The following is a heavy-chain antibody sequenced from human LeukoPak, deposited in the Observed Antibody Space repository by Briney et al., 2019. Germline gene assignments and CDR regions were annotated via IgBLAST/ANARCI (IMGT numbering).Heavy chain of an antibody. D-gene: IGHD6-19*01. CDR2: ISGSGRDS. CDR1: GVTFSSYA. J-gene: IGHJ4*02. V-gene: IGHV3-23*01. CDR3: ARAEHWLAFDY. Sequence: GGSLRLSCAASGVTFSSYAMSWVRQAPGKGLEWVSTISGSGRDSYHADSVKGRFTISRDNSKNTLYLQMNSLRAEDTAVYYCARAEHWLAFDYWGQGTLVTVSS.